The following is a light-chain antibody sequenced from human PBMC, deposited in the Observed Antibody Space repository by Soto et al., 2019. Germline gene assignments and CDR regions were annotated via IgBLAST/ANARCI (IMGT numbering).Light chain of an antibody. J-gene: IGKJ2*01. Sequence: EIVLTQSPGTLSLSPGERATLSCRASQTVSSTYLAWYQQKPGQAPSLLIYGASSRATGIPDRFSGSGSGTDFTLTISRLEPEDFAVDYCQQYGYFGQGTKLEIK. V-gene: IGKV3-20*01. CDR3: QQYGY. CDR2: GAS. CDR1: QTVSSTY.